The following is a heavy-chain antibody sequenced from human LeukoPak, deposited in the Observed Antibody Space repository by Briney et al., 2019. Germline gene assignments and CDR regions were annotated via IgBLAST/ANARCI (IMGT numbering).Heavy chain of an antibody. V-gene: IGHV1-2*04. J-gene: IGHJ6*02. CDR3: ARDQGRNGDSVPHYYGMDV. Sequence: ASVKVSCKASGYTFTGYYMHWVRQAPGQGLEWMGWINPNSGGTNYAQKFQGWVTMTRDTSISTAYMELSRLRSDDTAVYYCARDQGRNGDSVPHYYGMDVWGQGTTVTVSS. CDR2: INPNSGGT. CDR1: GYTFTGYY. D-gene: IGHD4-17*01.